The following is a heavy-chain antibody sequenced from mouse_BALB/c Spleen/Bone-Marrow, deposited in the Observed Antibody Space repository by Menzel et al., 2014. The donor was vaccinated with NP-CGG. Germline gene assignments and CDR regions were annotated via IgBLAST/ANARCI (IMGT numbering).Heavy chain of an antibody. D-gene: IGHD1-1*01. J-gene: IGHJ3*01. CDR2: IDPANGNT. CDR3: ANYDYGSGHFAY. V-gene: IGHV14-3*02. CDR1: GFNIKDTY. Sequence: VQLQQSGAELVKPGASVKLSCTASGFNIKDTYMHWVKQRPEQGLEWIGRIDPANGNTKYDPKFQGKATITADTSSNTAYLQLSSLTSKDTAVYYGANYDYGSGHFAYWGQGTLVTVSA.